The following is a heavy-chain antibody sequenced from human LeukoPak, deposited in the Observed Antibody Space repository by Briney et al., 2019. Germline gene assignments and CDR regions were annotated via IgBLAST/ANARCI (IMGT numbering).Heavy chain of an antibody. J-gene: IGHJ3*02. CDR3: ARLFIGDGDDEMTTVTTLAFDI. CDR2: VNHSGRT. CDR1: GFTVSSNY. V-gene: IGHV4-34*01. Sequence: GSLRLSCAASGFTVSSNYMTWIRQSPGKGLEWIGEVNHSGRTNYNPSLKSRVTISVDTSKNQFSLKLSSVTAADTAVYYCARLFIGDGDDEMTTVTTLAFDIWGQGTMVTVSS. D-gene: IGHD4-17*01.